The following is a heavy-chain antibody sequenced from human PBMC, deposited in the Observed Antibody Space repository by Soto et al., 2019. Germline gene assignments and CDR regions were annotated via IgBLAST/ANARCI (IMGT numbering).Heavy chain of an antibody. V-gene: IGHV3-49*03. CDR1: GFTFGDYA. Sequence: GGSLRLSCTASGFTFGDYAMSWFRQAPGKGLEWVGFIRSKAYGGTTEYAASVKGRFTISRDDSKSIAYLQMNSLKTEDTAVYYFTRDFGTVTTSYYYYGMDVWGQGTTVTVSS. D-gene: IGHD4-17*01. J-gene: IGHJ6*02. CDR3: TRDFGTVTTSYYYYGMDV. CDR2: IRSKAYGGTT.